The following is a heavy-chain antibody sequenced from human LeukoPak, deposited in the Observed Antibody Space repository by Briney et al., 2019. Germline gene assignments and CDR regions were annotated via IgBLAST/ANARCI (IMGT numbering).Heavy chain of an antibody. CDR1: GFTVSSNY. J-gene: IGHJ4*02. Sequence: GGSLRLSCAASGFTVSSNYMSWVRQAPGEGLEWVSVIYSGGSTYYADAVKGRFTISRDKSKNTLFLQMNSLRAEDTAVYYCAESYGDYLGYFDSWGQGTLVTVSS. CDR3: AESYGDYLGYFDS. CDR2: IYSGGST. V-gene: IGHV3-53*01. D-gene: IGHD4-17*01.